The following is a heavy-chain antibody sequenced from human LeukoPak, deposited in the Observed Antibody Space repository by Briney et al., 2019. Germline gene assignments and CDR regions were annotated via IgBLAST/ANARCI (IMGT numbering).Heavy chain of an antibody. CDR1: GFTFSSYE. Sequence: GGSLRLSCAASGFTFSSYEMNWVRQAPGKGLEWVSYTSGSGSTIYYADSVKGRFTISRDNAKNSLYLQMNRLRAEDTAVYYCAELGITMIGGVWGKGTTVTISS. D-gene: IGHD3-10*02. CDR3: AELGITMIGGV. V-gene: IGHV3-48*03. CDR2: TSGSGSTI. J-gene: IGHJ6*04.